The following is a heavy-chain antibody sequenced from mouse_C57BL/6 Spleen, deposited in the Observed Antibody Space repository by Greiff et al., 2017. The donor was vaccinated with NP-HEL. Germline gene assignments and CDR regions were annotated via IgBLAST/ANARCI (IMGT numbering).Heavy chain of an antibody. D-gene: IGHD3-2*02. CDR1: GFTFSSYA. J-gene: IGHJ3*01. CDR2: ISDGGSYT. V-gene: IGHV5-4*01. Sequence: EVQVVESGGGLVKPGGSLKLSCAASGFTFSSYAMSWVRQTPEKRLEWVATISDGGSYTYYPDNVKGRFTISRDNAKNNLYLQMSHLKSEDTAMYYCSGSSDSSGYPFAYWGQGTLVTVSA. CDR3: SGSSDSSGYPFAY.